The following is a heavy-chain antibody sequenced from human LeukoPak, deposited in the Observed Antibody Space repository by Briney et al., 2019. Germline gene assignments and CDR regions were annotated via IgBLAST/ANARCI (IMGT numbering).Heavy chain of an antibody. CDR2: IYYSGST. CDR1: GGSISSSSYY. J-gene: IGHJ4*02. Sequence: PSETLSLTCTVSGGSISSSSYYWGWIRQPPGKGLEWIGSIYYSGSTNYNPSLKSRVTISVDTSKNQFSLKLSSVTAADTAVYYCARRNSVTVAFDYWGQGTLVTVSS. D-gene: IGHD1-14*01. V-gene: IGHV4-39*07. CDR3: ARRNSVTVAFDY.